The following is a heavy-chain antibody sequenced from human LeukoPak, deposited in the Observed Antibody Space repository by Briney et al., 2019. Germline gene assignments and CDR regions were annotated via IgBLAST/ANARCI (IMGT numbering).Heavy chain of an antibody. CDR2: ISSSGSTI. D-gene: IGHD3-22*01. J-gene: IGHJ4*02. Sequence: PGGSLRLSCAASGFTFSDYYMSWLRQAPGKGLEWVSYISSSGSTIYYADSVKGRFTISRDNAKNSLYLQMNSLRAADTAVYYCARDGEYYDSSGNFDYWGQGTLVTVSS. V-gene: IGHV3-11*01. CDR3: ARDGEYYDSSGNFDY. CDR1: GFTFSDYY.